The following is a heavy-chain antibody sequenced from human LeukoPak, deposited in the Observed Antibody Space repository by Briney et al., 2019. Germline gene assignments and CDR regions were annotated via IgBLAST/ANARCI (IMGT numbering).Heavy chain of an antibody. Sequence: PSETLSLTCAVYGGSFSGYYWSWIRQPPGKGLEWIGEINHSGSTNYNPSLKSRVTISVDTSKNQFSLKVSSVTAADTAVYYCARSEYSSGHDYWGQGTLVTVSS. CDR1: GGSFSGYY. CDR3: ARSEYSSGHDY. D-gene: IGHD6-19*01. V-gene: IGHV4-34*01. CDR2: INHSGST. J-gene: IGHJ4*02.